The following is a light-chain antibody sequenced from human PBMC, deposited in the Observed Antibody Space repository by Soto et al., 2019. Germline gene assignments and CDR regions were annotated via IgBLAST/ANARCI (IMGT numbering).Light chain of an antibody. J-gene: IGKJ1*01. CDR1: QSISNS. V-gene: IGKV3-20*01. Sequence: EVVLTQSPATLSLSPGERATLSCRASQSISNSLAWYQQKPGQAPRLLIYEASNRATGIPARFSGTGSGTDFALTISRVEPQDIAVYFCQQYGSSPGTFGQGTKVDIK. CDR3: QQYGSSPGT. CDR2: EAS.